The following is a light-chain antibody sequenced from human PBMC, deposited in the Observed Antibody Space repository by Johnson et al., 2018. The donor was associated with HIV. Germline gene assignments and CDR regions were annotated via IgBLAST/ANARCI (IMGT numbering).Light chain of an antibody. CDR1: SSNIGNNY. V-gene: IGLV1-51*01. CDR2: DNN. CDR3: GTWDASLSVNV. Sequence: QSVLTQPPSVSAAPGQKVTISCSGSSSNIGNNYVSWYQQLPGTAPKLLIYDNNKRPSGIPDRFSGSKSGTSATMGITGLQTGDEADYYCGTWDASLSVNVFGPGTKVTVL. J-gene: IGLJ1*01.